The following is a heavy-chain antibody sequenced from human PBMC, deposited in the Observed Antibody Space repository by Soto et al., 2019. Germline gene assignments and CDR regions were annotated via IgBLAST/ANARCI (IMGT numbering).Heavy chain of an antibody. J-gene: IGHJ5*02. CDR3: ASAFLITIFGVVGWFDP. V-gene: IGHV4-30-2*01. CDR2: IYHSGST. D-gene: IGHD3-3*01. Sequence: QLQLQESGSGLVKPSQTLSLTCAVSGGSISSGGYSWSWIRQPPGKGLEWIGYIYHSGSTYYNPSLKSRVTISVDRSKNQFSLKLISVTAADTAVYYCASAFLITIFGVVGWFDPWGQGTLVTVYS. CDR1: GGSISSGGYS.